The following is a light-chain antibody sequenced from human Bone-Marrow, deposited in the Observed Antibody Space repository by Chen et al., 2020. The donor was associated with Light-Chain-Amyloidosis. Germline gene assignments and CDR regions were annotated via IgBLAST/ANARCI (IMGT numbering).Light chain of an antibody. CDR2: RDT. J-gene: IGLJ2*01. Sequence: SYELTQPPAGAVSPGQTARITCSGEELPTNYAYWYQQKPGQAPVLVIHRDTERPSGISERFSGSSSGTTATLTISGVQAEDEADYHCQSADSSGPSAVFFGGGPPLTVL. V-gene: IGLV3-25*03. CDR3: QSADSSGPSAVF. CDR1: ELPTNY.